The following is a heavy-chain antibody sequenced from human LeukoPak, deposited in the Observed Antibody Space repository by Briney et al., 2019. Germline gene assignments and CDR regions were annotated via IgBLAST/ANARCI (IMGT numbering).Heavy chain of an antibody. Sequence: SETLSLTCSVSGGSISNYFWTWIRQPPGKGLEWIGYIYSSGSTYYHPSLKSRVTISVDTSKNRFSLKLSTVTAADTAVYYCARRPTGDPKFDYWGQGTLVTVSS. J-gene: IGHJ4*02. D-gene: IGHD7-27*01. CDR2: IYSSGST. CDR1: GGSISNYF. CDR3: ARRPTGDPKFDY. V-gene: IGHV4-59*08.